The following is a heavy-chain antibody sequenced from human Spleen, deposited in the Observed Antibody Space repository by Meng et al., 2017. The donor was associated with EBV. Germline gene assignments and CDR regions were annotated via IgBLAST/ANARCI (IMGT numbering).Heavy chain of an antibody. CDR3: ARKSVAEGQDY. CDR2: IYHSGST. V-gene: IGHV4-4*02. J-gene: IGHJ4*02. CDR1: GGPISSSNW. Sequence: QAPDPELVKPSATLSLTGAAPGGPISSSNWGSWVRQPPGKGLEWIGEIYHSGSTNYNPSLKSRVTISVDKSKNQFSLKLSSVTAADTAVYYCARKSVAEGQDYWGQGTLVTVSS. D-gene: IGHD6-19*01.